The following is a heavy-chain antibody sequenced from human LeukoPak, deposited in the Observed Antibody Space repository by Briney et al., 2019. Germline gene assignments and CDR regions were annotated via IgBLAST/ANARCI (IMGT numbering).Heavy chain of an antibody. D-gene: IGHD2-2*01. CDR1: GFTFSSYW. V-gene: IGHV3-7*04. CDR3: ARASCSSTSCSYFDY. Sequence: PGGSLRLSCAASGFTFSSYWMSWVRQAPGKGLEWVANIKQDGSEKYYVDFVKGRFTISRDNAKNSLYLQMNSLRAEDTAVYYCARASCSSTSCSYFDYWGQGTLVTVSS. J-gene: IGHJ4*02. CDR2: IKQDGSEK.